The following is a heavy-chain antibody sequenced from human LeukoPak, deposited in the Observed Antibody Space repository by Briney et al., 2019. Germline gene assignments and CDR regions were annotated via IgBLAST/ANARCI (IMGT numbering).Heavy chain of an antibody. Sequence: SETLSLTCTVSGGSISSSSYYWGWVRQPPGKGLEWIGEINHSGSTNYNPSLKSRVTISVDTSKNQFSLKLSSLTAADTAVYYFARLGWNAPIDCWRQGTLVAVSS. CDR3: ARLGWNAPIDC. V-gene: IGHV4-39*07. D-gene: IGHD1-1*01. CDR1: GGSISSSSYY. J-gene: IGHJ4*01. CDR2: INHSGST.